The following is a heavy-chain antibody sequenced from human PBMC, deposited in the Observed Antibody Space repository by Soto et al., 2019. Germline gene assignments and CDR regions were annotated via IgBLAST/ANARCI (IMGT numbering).Heavy chain of an antibody. CDR2: ISYDGSNK. V-gene: IGHV3-30-3*01. CDR1: GFTFSSYA. Sequence: PGGSLRLSCAASGFTFSSYAMHWVRQAPGKGLEWVAVISYDGSNKYYADSVKGRFTISRDNSKNTLYLQMNSLRAEDTAVYYCARSSGQQLWFNFDYWGQGTLVTSPQ. CDR3: ARSSGQQLWFNFDY. D-gene: IGHD5-18*01. J-gene: IGHJ4*02.